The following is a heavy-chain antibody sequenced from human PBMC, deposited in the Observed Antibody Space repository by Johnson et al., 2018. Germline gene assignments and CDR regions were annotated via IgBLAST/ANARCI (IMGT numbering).Heavy chain of an antibody. CDR2: INYDGRST. Sequence: VQLQESGGGLAQPGGSLRLSCAVSGFTLSSYWMHWVRQAPGKGLVWVSRINYDGRSTSYADSVKGRFTISRDNAKNTRYLQRNSLRAEDTAVYYCARDRDGYIHAFDVWGQGTMVTVSS. CDR3: ARDRDGYIHAFDV. V-gene: IGHV3-74*01. D-gene: IGHD5-24*01. J-gene: IGHJ3*01. CDR1: GFTLSSYW.